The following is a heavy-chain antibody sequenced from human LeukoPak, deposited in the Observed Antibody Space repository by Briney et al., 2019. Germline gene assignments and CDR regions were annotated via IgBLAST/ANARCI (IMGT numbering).Heavy chain of an antibody. J-gene: IGHJ4*02. D-gene: IGHD2-15*01. CDR2: ISGSGGST. CDR1: GFTFSSYA. V-gene: IGHV3-23*01. CDR3: AKDRWFCSGGSCYYFDC. Sequence: PGGSLRLSCAASGFTFSSYAMSWVRQAPGKGLEWVSAISGSGGSTYYADSVKGRFTISRDNSKNTLYLQVNSLRAEDTAVYYCAKDRWFCSGGSCYYFDCWGQGTLVTVSS.